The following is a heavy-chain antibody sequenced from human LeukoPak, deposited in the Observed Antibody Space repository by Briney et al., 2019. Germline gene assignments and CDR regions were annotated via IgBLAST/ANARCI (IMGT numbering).Heavy chain of an antibody. D-gene: IGHD3-22*01. J-gene: IGHJ4*02. CDR3: ARDWGAYYYDSITSAHLDY. CDR2: INPNSGGT. V-gene: IGHV1-2*02. Sequence: ASVKVSCKASGYTFTGYYIHWVRQAPGQGLEWMGWINPNSGGTNYAQKYQGRVTMTRDTSISTAYMELSRLRSDDTAVYYCARDWGAYYYDSITSAHLDYWGQGTLVTVSS. CDR1: GYTFTGYY.